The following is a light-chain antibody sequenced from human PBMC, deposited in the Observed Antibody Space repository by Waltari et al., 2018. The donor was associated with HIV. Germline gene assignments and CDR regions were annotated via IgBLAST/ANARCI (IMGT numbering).Light chain of an antibody. CDR2: GAS. CDR1: QSVSSN. CDR3: QQYNNWPPLT. V-gene: IGKV3-15*01. J-gene: IGKJ4*01. Sequence: EIVMTQSPATLSVSPGERVTLSCRASQSVSSNLAWYQQKPGQPPRLLFYGASSRATGVPARFSGSGSGTDFTLTINSLQSEDFAVYYCQQYNNWPPLTFGGGTNVEIK.